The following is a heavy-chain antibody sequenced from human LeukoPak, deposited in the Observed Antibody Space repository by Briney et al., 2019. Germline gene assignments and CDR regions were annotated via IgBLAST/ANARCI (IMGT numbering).Heavy chain of an antibody. J-gene: IGHJ6*03. V-gene: IGHV1-18*01. CDR2: ISAYNGNT. Sequence: ASVKVSCKASGYTFTSYGISWVRQAPGQGLEWMGWISAYNGNTNYARKLQGRVTMTTDTSTSTAYMELRSLRSDDTAVYYCVRLSGGVETWFYGSGSYNYYMDVWGKGTTVTVSS. D-gene: IGHD3-10*01. CDR1: GYTFTSYG. CDR3: VRLSGGVETWFYGSGSYNYYMDV.